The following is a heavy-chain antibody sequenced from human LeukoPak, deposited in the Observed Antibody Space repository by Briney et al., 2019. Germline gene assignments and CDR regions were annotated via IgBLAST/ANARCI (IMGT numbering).Heavy chain of an antibody. D-gene: IGHD4-11*01. V-gene: IGHV3-48*03. CDR1: GVSSFSTYE. CDR3: ATARRYDYSLIGDY. J-gene: IGHJ4*02. CDR2: ISNASSTI. Sequence: GGSLSLSCAASGVSSFSTYEMMWVHQAPWKGLDWVSYISNASSTISYAVSVNGRFTICRYNTKKSLYLQMNSVGVEGTALYYCATARRYDYSLIGDYWGQGTLVSV.